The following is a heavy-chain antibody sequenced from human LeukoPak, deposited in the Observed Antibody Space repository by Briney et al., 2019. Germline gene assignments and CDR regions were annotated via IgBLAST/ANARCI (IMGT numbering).Heavy chain of an antibody. Sequence: ASVKVSCKASGYTFTGYYMHWVRQAPGQGLEWMGWINPNSGGTNYAQKFQGRVTMTRDTSISTAYMELSRLRSDDTAVYYCARDRLWDGYKSRDDAFDIWGQGTMVTVSS. D-gene: IGHD5-24*01. V-gene: IGHV1-2*02. CDR2: INPNSGGT. CDR1: GYTFTGYY. CDR3: ARDRLWDGYKSRDDAFDI. J-gene: IGHJ3*02.